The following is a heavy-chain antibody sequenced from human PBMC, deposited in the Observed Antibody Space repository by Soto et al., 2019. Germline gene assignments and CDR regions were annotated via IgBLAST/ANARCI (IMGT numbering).Heavy chain of an antibody. V-gene: IGHV4-59*01. J-gene: IGHJ4*02. CDR1: GGSISSYY. Sequence: QVQLQESGPGLVKPSETLSLTCTVSGGSISSYYWSWIRQSPGKGLEWIGYIYYSGSTKYNPSLKSRGTISVNTSKNQFSLKLISVTAADTAVYYCARGRGDTAMAWYYWGQGTLVTVSS. CDR3: ARGRGDTAMAWYY. CDR2: IYYSGST. D-gene: IGHD5-18*01.